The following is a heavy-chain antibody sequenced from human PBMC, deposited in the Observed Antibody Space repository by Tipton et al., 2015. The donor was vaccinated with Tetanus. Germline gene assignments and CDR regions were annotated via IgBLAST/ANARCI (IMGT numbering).Heavy chain of an antibody. J-gene: IGHJ6*03. CDR1: GGSIINTTW. CDR2: IFHSGTA. V-gene: IGHV4-4*02. D-gene: IGHD3-10*01. Sequence: TLSLTCTVSGGSIINTTWLTWVRQPPGKGLEWLGDIFHSGTAYYSPSLKSRLTISLDKSNNHLSLKMTSMTAADTAVYYCARFGTVFLRFGELSGYYSVDVWGQGTTVTVSS. CDR3: ARFGTVFLRFGELSGYYSVDV.